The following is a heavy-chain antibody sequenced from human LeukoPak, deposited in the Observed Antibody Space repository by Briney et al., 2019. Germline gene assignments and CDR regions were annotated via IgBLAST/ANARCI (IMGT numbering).Heavy chain of an antibody. D-gene: IGHD4-17*01. CDR3: ARSLPGLTVTTPLED. CDR1: GFTFSSYA. V-gene: IGHV3-23*01. Sequence: GGSLRLSCAASGFTFSSYAMSWVRQAPGKGLEWVSAISGSGGSTYYADSVKGRFTISRDNAKNSLYLQMNSLRAEDTAVYYCARSLPGLTVTTPLEDWGQGTLVTVSS. CDR2: ISGSGGST. J-gene: IGHJ4*02.